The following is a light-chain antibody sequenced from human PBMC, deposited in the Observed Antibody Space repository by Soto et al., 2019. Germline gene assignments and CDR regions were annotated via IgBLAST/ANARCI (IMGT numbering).Light chain of an antibody. J-gene: IGKJ2*01. Sequence: DIQLTQSPSALSASVGDTVTITCRASKSLMTYLAWYQQKPGRAPKLLIYDASTLQAGVPSRFSGSGSGIEFSLTISSRQPEDDATDHCQQYASDIYSFGQGTKLQ. CDR1: KSLMTY. CDR3: QQYASDIYS. CDR2: DAS. V-gene: IGKV1-5*01.